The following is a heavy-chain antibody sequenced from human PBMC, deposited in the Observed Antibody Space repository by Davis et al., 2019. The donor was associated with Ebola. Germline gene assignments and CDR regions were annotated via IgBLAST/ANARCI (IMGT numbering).Heavy chain of an antibody. J-gene: IGHJ5*02. CDR1: GYTFTSYG. Sequence: ASVKVSCKASGYTFTSYGISWVRQAPGQGLEWMGWISAYNGNTNYAQKFQGRVTMTRNTSISTAYMELSSLRSEDTAVYYCARRVSDIVVVPAANNWFDPWGQGTLVTVSS. V-gene: IGHV1-18*04. CDR3: ARRVSDIVVVPAANNWFDP. D-gene: IGHD2-2*01. CDR2: ISAYNGNT.